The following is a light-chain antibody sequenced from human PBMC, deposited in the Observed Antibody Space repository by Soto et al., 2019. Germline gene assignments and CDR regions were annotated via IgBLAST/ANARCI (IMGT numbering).Light chain of an antibody. CDR1: SSDVGAYTF. V-gene: IGLV2-14*03. J-gene: IGLJ1*01. Sequence: QSALTQPASVSGSPGQSITISCTGTSSDVGAYTFVSWYQQHPDKVPKLMIFDVSRRPSGVSDRFSGSKSGNTASLNISGLQPEDEADYYCSSYTSSSTHVFGSGTKLTVL. CDR2: DVS. CDR3: SSYTSSSTHV.